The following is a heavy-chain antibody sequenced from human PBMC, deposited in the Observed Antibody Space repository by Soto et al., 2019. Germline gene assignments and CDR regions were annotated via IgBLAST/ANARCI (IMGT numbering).Heavy chain of an antibody. CDR2: ISNSGNT. V-gene: IGHV4-31*03. CDR1: GDSISSGGYC. J-gene: IGHJ4*02. CDR3: ARGGGGGYYFDSSGYLDY. D-gene: IGHD3-22*01. Sequence: QVQLQESGPGLVKPSQTLSLTCTVSGDSISSGGYCWSWIRQHPGKGLEWIGYISNSGNTYYNPLFRSGFRLSEDTSRNRFSRKLTDGTAADTAVYYCARGGGGGYYFDSSGYLDYWGQGTLVTVSS.